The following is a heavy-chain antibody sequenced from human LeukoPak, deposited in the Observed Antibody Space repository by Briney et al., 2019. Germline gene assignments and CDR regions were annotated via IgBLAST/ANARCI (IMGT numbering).Heavy chain of an antibody. CDR3: ARGGIVVVVAATKPFDY. CDR1: GYTFTSYA. D-gene: IGHD2-15*01. J-gene: IGHJ4*02. CDR2: INPNSGGT. V-gene: IGHV1-2*02. Sequence: ASVKVSCKASGYTFTSYAITWVRQAPGQGLEWMGWINPNSGGTNYAQRFQGRVTMTRDTSISTAYMELSRLRFDDTAVYYCARGGIVVVVAATKPFDYWGQGTLVTVSS.